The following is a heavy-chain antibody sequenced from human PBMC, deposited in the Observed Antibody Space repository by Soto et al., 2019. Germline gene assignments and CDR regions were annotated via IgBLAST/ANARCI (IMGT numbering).Heavy chain of an antibody. D-gene: IGHD2-8*02. CDR1: GFSLTTSGPG. Sequence: QITLKESGPTLVIPTQTLTLTCTFSGFSLTTSGPGVGWIRQPPGKALEWLAVIYWNNNKRYSPALKSSLTITKDTSNTQVVLTMTIMDPVDAATYYCAHRLGVAATGGAFDVWGQGTMVTVSS. CDR2: IYWNNNK. J-gene: IGHJ3*01. V-gene: IGHV2-5*01. CDR3: AHRLGVAATGGAFDV.